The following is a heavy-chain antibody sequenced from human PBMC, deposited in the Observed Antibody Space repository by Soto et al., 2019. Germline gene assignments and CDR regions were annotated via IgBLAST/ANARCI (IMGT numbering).Heavy chain of an antibody. D-gene: IGHD3-9*01. Sequence: GASVKVSCKASGYTFTGYYMHWVRQAPGQGLEWMGWINPNSGGTNYARKFQGWVTMTRDTSISTAYMELSRLRSDDTAVYYCARAPIGGYDILTAPYYYYGMDVWGQGTTVTVSS. V-gene: IGHV1-2*04. CDR3: ARAPIGGYDILTAPYYYYGMDV. CDR1: GYTFTGYY. CDR2: INPNSGGT. J-gene: IGHJ6*02.